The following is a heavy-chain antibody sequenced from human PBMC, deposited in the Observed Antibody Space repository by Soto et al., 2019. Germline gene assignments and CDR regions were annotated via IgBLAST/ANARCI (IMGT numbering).Heavy chain of an antibody. Sequence: SETLSLTCAVYGGSFSGYYWSWIRQPPGKGLEWIGEINHSGSTNYNPSLKSRVTISVDTSKNQFSLKLSSVTAADTAVYYCALRYFDWLLPPNYFDYWGQGIMVTFYS. J-gene: IGHJ4*02. CDR3: ALRYFDWLLPPNYFDY. V-gene: IGHV4-34*01. D-gene: IGHD3-9*01. CDR2: INHSGST. CDR1: GGSFSGYY.